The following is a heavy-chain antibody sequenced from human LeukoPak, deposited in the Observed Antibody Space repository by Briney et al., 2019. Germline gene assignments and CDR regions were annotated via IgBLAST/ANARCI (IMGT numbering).Heavy chain of an antibody. CDR1: GGTFSSYA. J-gene: IGHJ6*03. CDR2: IIPIFGTA. D-gene: IGHD3-22*01. V-gene: IGHV1-69*05. Sequence: SVKASCKASGGTFSSYAISWVRQAPGQGLEWMGGIIPIFGTANYAQKFQGRVTITTDESTSTAYMELSSLRSEDTAVYYCARGGSSGHQGYYYMDVWGKGTTVTVSS. CDR3: ARGGSSGHQGYYYMDV.